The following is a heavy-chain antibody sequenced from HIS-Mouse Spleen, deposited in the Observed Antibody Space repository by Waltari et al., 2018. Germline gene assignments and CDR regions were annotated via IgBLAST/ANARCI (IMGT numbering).Heavy chain of an antibody. V-gene: IGHV4-39*07. J-gene: IGHJ4*02. Sequence: QLQLQESGPGLVKPSETLSLTCTVSGGSISSSSYYWGWIRQPPGKGLEWIGSIYYSGSTYSNPSLKSRVTISVDTSKNQFSLKLSSVTAADTAVYYCARVWFGELSPFDYWGQGTLVTVSS. D-gene: IGHD3-10*01. CDR1: GGSISSSSYY. CDR3: ARVWFGELSPFDY. CDR2: IYYSGST.